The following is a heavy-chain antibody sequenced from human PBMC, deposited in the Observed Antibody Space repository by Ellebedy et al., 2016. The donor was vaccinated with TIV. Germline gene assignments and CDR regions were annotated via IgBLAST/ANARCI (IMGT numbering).Heavy chain of an antibody. CDR1: GGSISSSSYY. CDR3: SRGPYYDYVWSYFDY. CDR2: IYYSGST. Sequence: MPSETLSLTCTVSGGSISSSSYYWGWIRQPPGKGLEWIGSIYYSGSTYYNPSLKSRVTISVDTSKNQFSLKLSSVTAADTAVYYCSRGPYYDYVWSYFDYWGQGTLVTVSS. J-gene: IGHJ4*02. V-gene: IGHV4-39*07. D-gene: IGHD3-16*01.